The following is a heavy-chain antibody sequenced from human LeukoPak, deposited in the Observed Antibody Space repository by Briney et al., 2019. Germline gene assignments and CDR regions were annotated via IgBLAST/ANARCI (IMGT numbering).Heavy chain of an antibody. CDR1: GFTFRSYG. CDR3: ARGDLNWKPVRYAMDV. D-gene: IGHD1-20*01. V-gene: IGHV3-33*01. CDR2: IWFDGSNK. Sequence: GGSLRLSCAASGFTFRSYGMHWVRQAPGKGLEWVAGIWFDGSNKNYGDSVKDRFTISRDNSKNTLFLEMNSLRGEDTALYYCARGDLNWKPVRYAMDVWGQGTTVT. J-gene: IGHJ6*02.